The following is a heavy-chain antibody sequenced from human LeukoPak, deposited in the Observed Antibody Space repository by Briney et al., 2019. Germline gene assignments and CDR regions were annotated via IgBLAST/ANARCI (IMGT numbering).Heavy chain of an antibody. CDR1: GFVLSASY. CDR3: VRGGTYWTVS. CDR2: IKPDGSEK. Sequence: GGSLSLSCAASGFVLSASYMSWVRKAPGKGLEWVATIKPDGSEKYHVDSVSGRFTISRDNTNDSLFLQMNSLRVDDTAVYYCVRGGTYWTVSWGQGTLVDVS. V-gene: IGHV3-7*01. J-gene: IGHJ5*01.